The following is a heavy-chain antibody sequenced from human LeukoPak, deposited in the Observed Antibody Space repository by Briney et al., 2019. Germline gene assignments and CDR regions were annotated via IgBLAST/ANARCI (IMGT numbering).Heavy chain of an antibody. Sequence: GASVKVSCKASGYTFTAYHLHWVRQATGQGPEWMGWINPNSGGTNYAQNFQGRVTMTRDTSISTAYMELSSLRSDDTAVYYCAREQASYSDYWGQGTLVTVSS. CDR1: GYTFTAYH. CDR3: AREQASYSDY. CDR2: INPNSGGT. D-gene: IGHD1-26*01. V-gene: IGHV1-2*02. J-gene: IGHJ4*02.